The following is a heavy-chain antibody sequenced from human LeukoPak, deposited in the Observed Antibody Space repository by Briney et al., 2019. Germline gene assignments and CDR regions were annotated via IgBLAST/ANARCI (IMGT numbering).Heavy chain of an antibody. Sequence: GGSLRLSCAASGFTFSDYYMSWIRQAPGKGLEWVSAIGGSGSTTFYADAVKGRFTISRDNSQNTLYLQMSSLRVEDTAVYYCAKGTYYDFWSGYPRLDYWGQGPWSPSPQ. J-gene: IGHJ4*02. CDR2: IGGSGSTT. CDR1: GFTFSDYY. D-gene: IGHD3-3*01. V-gene: IGHV3-23*01. CDR3: AKGTYYDFWSGYPRLDY.